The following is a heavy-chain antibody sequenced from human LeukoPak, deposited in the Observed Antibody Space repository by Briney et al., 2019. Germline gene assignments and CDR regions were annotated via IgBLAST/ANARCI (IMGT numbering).Heavy chain of an antibody. D-gene: IGHD3-22*01. CDR2: ISGSGGST. CDR1: GFTFSSYA. Sequence: GGSLRLSCAASGFTFSSYAMSWVRQAPGKGLEWVSAISGSGGSTYYADSVKGRFTISRDNSKNTLYLQMNSLRVEDTAVYYCAKDQDYYDSSGYYYADYWGQGTLVTVSS. CDR3: AKDQDYYDSSGYYYADY. V-gene: IGHV3-23*01. J-gene: IGHJ4*02.